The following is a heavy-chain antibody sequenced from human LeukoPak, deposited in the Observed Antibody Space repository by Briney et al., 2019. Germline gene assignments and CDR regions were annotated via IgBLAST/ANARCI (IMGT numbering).Heavy chain of an antibody. CDR3: ARVDLRAAYFDY. J-gene: IGHJ4*02. V-gene: IGHV4-4*07. CDR1: GGPMSSYY. Sequence: SDTLSLTCSVSGGPMSSYYWSWMRQPAGKGLEGIGRIYTSGGTGYNPSLKSRVTMSVDTSKNQFSLKLSSVTAAETAVYYCARVDLRAAYFDYWGQGTLVTVSS. CDR2: IYTSGGT. D-gene: IGHD2-15*01.